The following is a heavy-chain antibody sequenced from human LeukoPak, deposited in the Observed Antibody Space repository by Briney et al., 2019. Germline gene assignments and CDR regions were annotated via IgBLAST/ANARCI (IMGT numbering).Heavy chain of an antibody. D-gene: IGHD6-13*01. Sequence: GESLKISCQISGYKLTNNWIGWVRQVPGKGLEWIGLIYPGYSDAKYSPSFQGQVTLSVDASISTAYLQLSGLRASDTAIYYCVRFALTSSLDHWGQGTLVTASS. J-gene: IGHJ5*02. CDR3: VRFALTSSLDH. CDR2: IYPGYSDA. CDR1: GYKLTNNW. V-gene: IGHV5-51*01.